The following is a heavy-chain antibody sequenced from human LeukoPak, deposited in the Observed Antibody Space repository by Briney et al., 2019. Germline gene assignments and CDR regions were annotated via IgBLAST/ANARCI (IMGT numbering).Heavy chain of an antibody. CDR1: GYIFTGYY. J-gene: IGHJ4*02. CDR3: ARSPGDYYDSSGYYSLDY. D-gene: IGHD3-22*01. CDR2: INPNSGGT. Sequence: ASVKVSCKASGYIFTGYYIHWVRQAPGQGLEWMGWINPNSGGTNYAQKFQGRVTMTRDTSISTAYMELSRLRSDDTAVYYCARSPGDYYDSSGYYSLDYWGQGTLVTVSS. V-gene: IGHV1-2*02.